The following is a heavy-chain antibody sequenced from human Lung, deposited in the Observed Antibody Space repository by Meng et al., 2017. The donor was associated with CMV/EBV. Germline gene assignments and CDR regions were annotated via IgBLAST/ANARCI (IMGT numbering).Heavy chain of an antibody. CDR3: ARDSPLDGYSLLDY. CDR1: GSPFTSYA. Sequence: QGGPVQFGVEVKQPGASGKVSGRPSGSPFTSYAINWVRQAPGQGPDWMGWIDPNTGNPTYDQGFTGRFVFSLDTSVSTAYLQINSLRADDTAVYYCARDSPLDGYSLLDYWGQGTLVTVSS. V-gene: IGHV7-4-1*02. J-gene: IGHJ4*02. CDR2: IDPNTGNP. D-gene: IGHD5-18*01.